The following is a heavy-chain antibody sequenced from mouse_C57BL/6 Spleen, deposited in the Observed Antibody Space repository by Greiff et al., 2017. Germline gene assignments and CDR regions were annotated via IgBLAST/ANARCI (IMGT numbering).Heavy chain of an antibody. CDR2: ISSGGSYT. CDR1: GFTFSSYG. V-gene: IGHV5-6*01. Sequence: EVMLVESGGDLVKPGGSLKLSCAASGFTFSSYGMSWVRQTPDKRLEWVATISSGGSYTYYTDSVKGRFTLSRDNAKNTLYLQMSRLKSEDTAIYSCARCDYGSSYSWFAYWGQGTLVTVSA. J-gene: IGHJ3*01. CDR3: ARCDYGSSYSWFAY. D-gene: IGHD1-1*01.